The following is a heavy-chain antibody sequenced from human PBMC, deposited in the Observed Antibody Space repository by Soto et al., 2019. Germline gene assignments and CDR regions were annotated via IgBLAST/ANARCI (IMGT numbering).Heavy chain of an antibody. J-gene: IGHJ6*02. CDR2: IVVGSGNT. D-gene: IGHD2-2*01. Sequence: QMQLVQSGPEVKKPGTSVKVSCKASGFTFTSSAVQWVRQARGQRLEWIGWIVVGSGNTNYAQKFQERVTITRDMSTSTAYMELSSLRSEDTAVYYCAAERDIVVVPAAISRLGYYYYYGMDVWGQGTTVTVSS. V-gene: IGHV1-58*01. CDR3: AAERDIVVVPAAISRLGYYYYYGMDV. CDR1: GFTFTSSA.